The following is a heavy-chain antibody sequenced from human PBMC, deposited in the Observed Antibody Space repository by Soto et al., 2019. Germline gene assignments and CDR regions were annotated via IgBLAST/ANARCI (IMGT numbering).Heavy chain of an antibody. J-gene: IGHJ6*02. CDR2: IDPSDSYT. V-gene: IGHV5-10-1*01. CDR1: GYSFTSYW. D-gene: IGHD3-3*01. Sequence: PGESLKISCKGSGYSFTSYWISWVRQMPGKGLEWMGRIDPSDSYTNYSPSFQGHVTISADKSISTAYLQWSSLKASDTAMYYCARLSYQRFLEWLLPHGMDVWGQGTTVTVPS. CDR3: ARLSYQRFLEWLLPHGMDV.